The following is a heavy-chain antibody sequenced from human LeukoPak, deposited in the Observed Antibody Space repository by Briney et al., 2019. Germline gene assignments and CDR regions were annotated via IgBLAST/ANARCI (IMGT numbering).Heavy chain of an antibody. V-gene: IGHV3-66*01. CDR2: IYSGGST. CDR1: GFTFDDYG. D-gene: IGHD3-22*01. J-gene: IGHJ4*02. Sequence: PGGSLRLSCAASGFTFDDYGMSWVRQAPGKGLEWVSIIYSGGSTYYADSVKGRFTISRDSSKNTLYLQMNSLRAEDTAVYYCASKDPYDSSAYLLDYWGQGTLVTVSS. CDR3: ASKDPYDSSAYLLDY.